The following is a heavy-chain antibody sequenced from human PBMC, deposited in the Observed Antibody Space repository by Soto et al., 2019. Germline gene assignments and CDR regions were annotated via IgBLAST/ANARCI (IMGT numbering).Heavy chain of an antibody. D-gene: IGHD2-2*03. CDR1: GGSISSGGYY. CDR3: ARFGYCSSTSCYANYYYYYMDV. Sequence: SETLSLTCTVSGGSISSGGYYWSWIRQHPGKGLEWIGYIYYSGSTYYNPSLKSRVTISVDTSKNQFSLKLSSVTAADTAVYYCARFGYCSSTSCYANYYYYYMDVWGKGTTVTVSS. V-gene: IGHV4-31*03. J-gene: IGHJ6*03. CDR2: IYYSGST.